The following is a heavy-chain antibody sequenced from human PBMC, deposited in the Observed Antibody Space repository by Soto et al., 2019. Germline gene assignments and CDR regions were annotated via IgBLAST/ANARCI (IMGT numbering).Heavy chain of an antibody. CDR3: ARSGPLVAAPSWFDP. CDR1: GFTFSSYG. J-gene: IGHJ5*02. CDR2: IWYDGSNK. D-gene: IGHD6-6*01. Sequence: PGGSLRLSCAASGFTFSSYGMHWVRQAPGKGLEWVAVIWYDGSNKYYADSVKGRFTISRDNSKNTLYLQMNSLRAEDTAVYYCARSGPLVAAPSWFDPWGQGTLVTVSS. V-gene: IGHV3-33*01.